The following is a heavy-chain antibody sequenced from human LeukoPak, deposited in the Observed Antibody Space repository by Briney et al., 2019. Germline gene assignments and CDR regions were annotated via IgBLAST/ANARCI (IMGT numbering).Heavy chain of an antibody. CDR3: ATFPMVRAS. CDR2: IKQDGSEK. D-gene: IGHD3-10*01. Sequence: GGSLRLSCAASGFTFSSYWMSWVRQAPGKGLEWVANIKQDGSEKYYVDSGKGRFTISRDNAKNSLYLQMNSLRAKDTAVYYCATFPMVRASWGQGTLVTVSS. V-gene: IGHV3-7*03. CDR1: GFTFSSYW. J-gene: IGHJ5*02.